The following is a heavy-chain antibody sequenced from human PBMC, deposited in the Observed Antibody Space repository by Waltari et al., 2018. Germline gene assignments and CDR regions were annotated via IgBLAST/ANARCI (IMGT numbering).Heavy chain of an antibody. CDR3: ARSDRNCSGGSCQRVLDY. Sequence: QVQLQESGPGLVTPSETLSLTCTVSGGSISSYYWSWIRQAPRKGLEWIVYIYYSGSTNYNPSLKSRVTISVDTSKNQFSLKLSSVTAADTAVYYCARSDRNCSGGSCQRVLDYWGQGTLVTVSS. V-gene: IGHV4-59*01. J-gene: IGHJ4*02. CDR2: IYYSGST. D-gene: IGHD2-15*01. CDR1: GGSISSYY.